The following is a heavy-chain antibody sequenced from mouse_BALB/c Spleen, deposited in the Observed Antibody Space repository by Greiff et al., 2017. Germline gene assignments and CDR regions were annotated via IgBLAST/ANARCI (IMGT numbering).Heavy chain of an antibody. V-gene: IGHV2-2*02. CDR2: IWSGGST. CDR3: AGLYYDFPVAY. J-gene: IGHJ3*01. CDR1: GFSLTSYG. Sequence: VKLVESGPGLVQPSQSLSITCTVSGFSLTSYGVHWVRQSPGKGLEWLGVIWSGGSTDYNAAFISRLSISKDNSKSQVFFKMNSLQANDTAIYYCAGLYYDFPVAYWGQGTLVTVSA. D-gene: IGHD2-4*01.